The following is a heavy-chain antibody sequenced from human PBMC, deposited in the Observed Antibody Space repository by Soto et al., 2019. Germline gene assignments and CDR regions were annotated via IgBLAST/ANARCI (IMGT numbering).Heavy chain of an antibody. CDR2: ISYDGSKK. D-gene: IGHD2-2*01. CDR1: GFTFSSDA. CDR3: AGAYAAITPGDY. Sequence: QVQLVESGGGVVQPGRSLRLSCAASGFTFSSDAMHWFRQALGKGLEWVAVISYDGSKKYYADSVKGRFTISRDNSKNTLYLQMNSLRAEDTAVYYCAGAYAAITPGDYWGQGTLVTVSS. V-gene: IGHV3-30-3*01. J-gene: IGHJ4*02.